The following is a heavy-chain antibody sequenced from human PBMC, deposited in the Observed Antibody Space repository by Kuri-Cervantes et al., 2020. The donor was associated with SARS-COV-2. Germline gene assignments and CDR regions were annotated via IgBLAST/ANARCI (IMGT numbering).Heavy chain of an antibody. CDR2: IIGMTGTV. CDR1: GVTFSIFD. Sequence: SVKVSCKASGVTFSIFDMSWVRLAPGQGPEWMGRIIGMTGTVHYAQNFKDRVTITADASTSTAYMELSSLRSEDTAVYYCARVTRYSSSSASDDCYYYMDVWGKGTTVTVSS. D-gene: IGHD6-6*01. V-gene: IGHV1-69*11. CDR3: ARVTRYSSSSASDDCYYYMDV. J-gene: IGHJ6*03.